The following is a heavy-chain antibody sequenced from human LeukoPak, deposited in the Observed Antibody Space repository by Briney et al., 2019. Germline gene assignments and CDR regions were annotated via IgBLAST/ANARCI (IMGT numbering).Heavy chain of an antibody. V-gene: IGHV3-7*01. D-gene: IGHD6-6*01. CDR1: GFTFSSYW. J-gene: IGHJ6*03. Sequence: GGSLRLSCAASGFTFSSYWMSWVRQAPGKGLEWVANIKQDGSEKYYVDSVQGRFTISRDNAKNSLYLQMNSLRAEDTAVYYCARARLFSPRDYYYYMDVWGKGTTVTVSS. CDR3: ARARLFSPRDYYYYMDV. CDR2: IKQDGSEK.